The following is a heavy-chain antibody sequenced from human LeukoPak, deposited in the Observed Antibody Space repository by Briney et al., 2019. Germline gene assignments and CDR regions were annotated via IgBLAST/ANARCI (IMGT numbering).Heavy chain of an antibody. V-gene: IGHV3-49*03. CDR3: TRRMVVITTGDFDY. CDR2: IRSKAYGGTT. D-gene: IGHD3-22*01. Sequence: GGSLRLSCTASGFTFGDYAMSWFRQAPGKGLEWVGFIRSKAYGGTTEYAASVKGRFTISRDDSKSIAYLQMNSLKTEDTAVYYCTRRMVVITTGDFDYWGQGTLVIVSS. J-gene: IGHJ4*02. CDR1: GFTFGDYA.